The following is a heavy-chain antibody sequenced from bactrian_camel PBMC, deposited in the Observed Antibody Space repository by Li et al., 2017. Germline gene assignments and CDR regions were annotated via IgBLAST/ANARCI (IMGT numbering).Heavy chain of an antibody. Sequence: VQLVESGGGSVQAGGSLRLSCAASGYLYSSYCMGWFRQPPGKEREGVATIERDNTTTYADSVKGRFTISRDRTKNSIYLQMNSLKMEDSAMYYCAIDSCYWYKSNTPRWWGQGTQVTVS. J-gene: IGHJ4*01. D-gene: IGHD3*01. CDR1: GYLYSSYC. V-gene: IGHV3S53*01. CDR3: AIDSCYWYKSNTPRW. CDR2: IERDNTT.